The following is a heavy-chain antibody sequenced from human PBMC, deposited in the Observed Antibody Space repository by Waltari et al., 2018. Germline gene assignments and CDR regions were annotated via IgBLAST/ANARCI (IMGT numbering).Heavy chain of an antibody. CDR3: ARGGVVWSGYYYFDY. J-gene: IGHJ4*02. CDR2: ISSSSSTI. V-gene: IGHV3-48*04. CDR1: GFTFSSYS. Sequence: EVQLVESGGGLVQPGGSLRLSCAASGFTFSSYSMNWVRQAPGKGLEWVSYISSSSSTIYDADSVKGRFTISRDNAKNSLYLQMNSLRAEDTAVYYCARGGVVWSGYYYFDYWGQGTLVTVSS. D-gene: IGHD3-3*01.